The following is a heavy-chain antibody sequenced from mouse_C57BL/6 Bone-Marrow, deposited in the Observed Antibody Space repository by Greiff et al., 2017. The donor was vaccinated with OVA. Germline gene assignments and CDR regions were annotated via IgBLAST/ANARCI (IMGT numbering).Heavy chain of an antibody. Sequence: QVQLQQPGAELVKPGASVKLSCKASGYTFTSYWMHWVKQRPGQGLEWIGMIHPNSGSTNYNEKFKSKATLTVDKSSSTAYMQLSSLTSEDSAVYYCARYSRMYYYGTWYFDVWGTGTTVTVSS. D-gene: IGHD1-1*01. CDR2: IHPNSGST. CDR1: GYTFTSYW. J-gene: IGHJ1*03. CDR3: ARYSRMYYYGTWYFDV. V-gene: IGHV1-64*01.